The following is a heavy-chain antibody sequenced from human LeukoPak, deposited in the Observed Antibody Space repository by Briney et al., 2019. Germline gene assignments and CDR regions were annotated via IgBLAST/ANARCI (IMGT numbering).Heavy chain of an antibody. CDR1: GGSFSGYY. V-gene: IGHV4-34*01. CDR3: ARSWADYGFDY. D-gene: IGHD4-17*01. J-gene: IGHJ4*02. CDR2: INHSGST. Sequence: SETLSLTCAVYGGSFSGYYWSRIRQPPGKGLEWIGEINHSGSTNYNPSLKSRVTISVDTSKNQFSLKLSSVTAADTAVYYCARSWADYGFDYWGQGTLVTASS.